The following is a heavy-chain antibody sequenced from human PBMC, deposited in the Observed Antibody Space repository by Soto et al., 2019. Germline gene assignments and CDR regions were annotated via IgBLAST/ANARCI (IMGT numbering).Heavy chain of an antibody. Sequence: SVKVSCKASGGTFSSYAISWVRQAPGQGLEWMGGTIPIFGTANYAQKFQGRVTITADESTSTAYMELSSLRSEDTAVYYCARSSLWFGESYWYFDLWGRGTLVTVSS. V-gene: IGHV1-69*13. CDR1: GGTFSSYA. J-gene: IGHJ2*01. D-gene: IGHD3-10*01. CDR2: TIPIFGTA. CDR3: ARSSLWFGESYWYFDL.